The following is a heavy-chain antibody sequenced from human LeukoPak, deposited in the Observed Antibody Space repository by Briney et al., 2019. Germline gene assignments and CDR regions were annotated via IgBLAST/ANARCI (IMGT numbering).Heavy chain of an antibody. CDR1: GGSISNYY. J-gene: IGHJ4*02. Sequence: SETLSLTCTVSGGSISNYYWSWIRQPPGKGLEWIGYIYYSGNTNYNPSLRSRVTISVDTSKNQFSLKLSSVTAADTAVYYCARVVGSGPEFDYWGQGTLVTVSS. CDR2: IYYSGNT. V-gene: IGHV4-59*08. D-gene: IGHD2-15*01. CDR3: ARVVGSGPEFDY.